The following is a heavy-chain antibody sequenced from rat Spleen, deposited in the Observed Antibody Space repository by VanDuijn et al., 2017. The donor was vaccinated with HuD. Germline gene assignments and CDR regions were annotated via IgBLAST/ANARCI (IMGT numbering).Heavy chain of an antibody. J-gene: IGHJ2*01. V-gene: IGHV5-31*01. CDR2: ISNAGDT. Sequence: EVQLVESGGGRVQPGRSLRLSCVASGITFNNYWMTWIRQAPGKGLEWVASISNAGDTYYPDSVKGRFSISRENAKSTLSLQMDSLRSEDTATYYCARRHYGYTDYFDYWGQGVMVTVSS. CDR1: GITFNNYW. CDR3: ARRHYGYTDYFDY. D-gene: IGHD1-9*01.